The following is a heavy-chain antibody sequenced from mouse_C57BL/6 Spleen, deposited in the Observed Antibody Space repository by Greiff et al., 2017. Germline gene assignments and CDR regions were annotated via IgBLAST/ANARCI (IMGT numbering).Heavy chain of an antibody. D-gene: IGHD1-1*01. V-gene: IGHV1-82*01. J-gene: IGHJ2*01. CDR2: IYPGDGDT. CDR3: ARGVITTVVATWDYFDY. CDR1: GYAFSSSW. Sequence: QVQLQQSGPELVKPGASVKISCKASGYAFSSSWMNWVKQRPGKGLEWIGRIYPGDGDTNYNGKFKGKAKLTAAKSSSTAYMQLSSRTSEDSAVYFCARGVITTVVATWDYFDYWGQGTTLTVSS.